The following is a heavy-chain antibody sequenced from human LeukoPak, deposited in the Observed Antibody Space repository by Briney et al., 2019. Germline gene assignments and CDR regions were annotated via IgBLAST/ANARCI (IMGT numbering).Heavy chain of an antibody. CDR3: AKNSGSSKGTFDY. J-gene: IGHJ4*02. Sequence: ASVKVSCKASGYTFTGCYMHWVRQVPGQGLEWMGWINPNSGGTNYAQKFQGRVTMTRDTSISTAYMELSRLRSDDTAVYYCAKNSGSSKGTFDYWGQGTLVTVSS. CDR1: GYTFTGCY. V-gene: IGHV1-2*02. D-gene: IGHD1-26*01. CDR2: INPNSGGT.